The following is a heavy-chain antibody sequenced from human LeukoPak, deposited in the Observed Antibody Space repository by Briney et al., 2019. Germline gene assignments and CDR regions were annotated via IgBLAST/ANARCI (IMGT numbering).Heavy chain of an antibody. CDR2: IYYSGST. J-gene: IGHJ6*03. D-gene: IGHD3-10*01. Sequence: SETLSLTCTVSGGSISSYYWSWIRQPPGKGLEWIGYIYYSGSTNYNPSLESRVTISVDTSKNQFSLKLSSVTAADTAVYYCAREGGYYGSGSPNYYMDVWGKGTTVTVSS. CDR1: GGSISSYY. CDR3: AREGGYYGSGSPNYYMDV. V-gene: IGHV4-59*12.